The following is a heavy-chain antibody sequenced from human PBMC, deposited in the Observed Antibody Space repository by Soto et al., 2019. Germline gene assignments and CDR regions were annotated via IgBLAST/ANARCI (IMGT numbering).Heavy chain of an antibody. J-gene: IGHJ6*02. V-gene: IGHV4-34*01. D-gene: IGHD6-13*01. Sequence: SETLSLTCAVYGGSISSYYWSWIRQPPGKGLEWIGYINHSGSTNYNPSLKSRVTISVDTSKNQFSLKLSSVTAADTAVYYCASLYSSSWYYYYGMDVWGQGTTVTV. CDR3: ASLYSSSWYYYYGMDV. CDR2: INHSGST. CDR1: GGSISSYY.